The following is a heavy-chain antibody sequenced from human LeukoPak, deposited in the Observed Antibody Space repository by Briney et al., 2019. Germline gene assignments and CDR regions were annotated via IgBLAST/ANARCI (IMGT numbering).Heavy chain of an antibody. Sequence: GGSLRLSCAASGFTFSSCAMSWVRQAPGKGLEWVSAISGSGGSTYYADSVKGRFTISRDNSKNTLYLQMNSLRAEDTAVYYCAKSRQPRWLQLPVAGYWGQGTLVTVSS. CDR3: AKSRQPRWLQLPVAGY. CDR2: ISGSGGST. CDR1: GFTFSSCA. V-gene: IGHV3-23*01. J-gene: IGHJ4*02. D-gene: IGHD5-24*01.